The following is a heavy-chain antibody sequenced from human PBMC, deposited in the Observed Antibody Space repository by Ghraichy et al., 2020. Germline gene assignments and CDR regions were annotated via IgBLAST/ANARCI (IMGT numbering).Heavy chain of an antibody. V-gene: IGHV1-69*13. Sequence: SVKVSCKASGGTFSSYAISWVRQAPGQGLEWMGGIIPIFGTANYAQKFQGRVTITADESTSTAYMELSSLRSEDTAVYYCARERVVTARSYFDYWGQGTLVTVSS. CDR1: GGTFSSYA. CDR2: IIPIFGTA. D-gene: IGHD2-21*02. J-gene: IGHJ4*02. CDR3: ARERVVTARSYFDY.